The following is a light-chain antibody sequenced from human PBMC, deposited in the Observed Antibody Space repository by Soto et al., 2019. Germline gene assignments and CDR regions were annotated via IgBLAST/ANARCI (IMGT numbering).Light chain of an antibody. CDR2: GAS. J-gene: IGKJ1*01. CDR3: QQYNNWPWT. CDR1: LSVRSN. V-gene: IGKV3-15*01. Sequence: EIVMTQSPATLSVSPGERATLSCRASLSVRSNLAWYQQKPGRAPRLLISGASTRATGIPARFSGSGSGTEFTLSISSLQSEDFAVYYCQQYNNWPWTFGQGTKVDIK.